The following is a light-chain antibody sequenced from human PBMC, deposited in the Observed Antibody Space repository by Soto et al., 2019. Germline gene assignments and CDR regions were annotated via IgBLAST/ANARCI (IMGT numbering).Light chain of an antibody. J-gene: IGLJ2*01. V-gene: IGLV1-51*01. Sequence: QSVLTQPPSVSAAPGQKVTISCSGSSSNIGNNYVFWYQQLPGTAPKLLIYDNDKRPSGVSNRFSGSKSGNTASLTISGLQAEDEADYYCSSYTSSSTPGVFGGGTKLTVL. CDR3: SSYTSSSTPGV. CDR2: DND. CDR1: SSNIGNNY.